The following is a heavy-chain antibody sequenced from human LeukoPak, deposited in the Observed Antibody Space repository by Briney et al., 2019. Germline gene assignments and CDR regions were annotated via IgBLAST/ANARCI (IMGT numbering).Heavy chain of an antibody. Sequence: PSDTLSLTCTVSGGSISSYYWSWIRQPAGKGLEWIGRIYTSGSTNYNPSLKSRVTISVDKSKNQFSLKLSSVTAADTAVYYCARERNWNYEGFDYWGQRTLVTVSS. V-gene: IGHV4-4*07. CDR2: IYTSGST. D-gene: IGHD1-7*01. CDR3: ARERNWNYEGFDY. CDR1: GGSISSYY. J-gene: IGHJ4*02.